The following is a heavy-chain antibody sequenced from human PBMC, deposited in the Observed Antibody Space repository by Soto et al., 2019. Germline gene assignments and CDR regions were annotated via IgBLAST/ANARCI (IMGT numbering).Heavy chain of an antibody. CDR1: GYTFINYG. V-gene: IGHV1-18*01. J-gene: IGHJ3*01. Sequence: QVQLVQSGAEVKKPGASVRVSCKTSGYTFINYGITWVRQAPGQGLEWMGWLSAYNGDTSSSEKLQDRFTMTTDTSTNTVYMDLRSLTSDDTAVYYCARWSAIVGGAEARDVWGQGTMVIGSS. D-gene: IGHD1-26*01. CDR3: ARWSAIVGGAEARDV. CDR2: LSAYNGDT.